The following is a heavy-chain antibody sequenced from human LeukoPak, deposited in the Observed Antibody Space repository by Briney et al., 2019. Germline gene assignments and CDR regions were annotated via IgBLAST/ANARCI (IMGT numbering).Heavy chain of an antibody. J-gene: IGHJ4*02. V-gene: IGHV4-39*07. Sequence: SETLSLTCTVSGGSISSSSYYWGWIRQPPGKGLEWIGSIYYSGSTYYNPSLKSRVTISVDTSKNQFSLKLSSVTAADTAVYYCAGGRYSSGWPFDYWGQGTLVTVSS. CDR3: AGGRYSSGWPFDY. CDR1: GGSISSSSYY. D-gene: IGHD6-19*01. CDR2: IYYSGST.